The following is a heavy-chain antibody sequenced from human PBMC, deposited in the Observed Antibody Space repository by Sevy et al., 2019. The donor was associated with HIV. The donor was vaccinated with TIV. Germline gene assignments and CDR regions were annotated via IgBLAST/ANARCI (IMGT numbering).Heavy chain of an antibody. V-gene: IGHV1-2*06. CDR1: GYTFSAYY. J-gene: IGHJ6*02. D-gene: IGHD3-16*01. CDR2: INPKSGGT. CDR3: ATDRGGLGGYYYYGLDV. Sequence: ASVKVSCESSGYTFSAYYIHWVRQAPGQGLEWMGRINPKSGGTTFAQKFQGRVSMTRDTSIGTAYMALYRLTSDDTAVYYCATDRGGLGGYYYYGLDVWGQGTTVTVSS.